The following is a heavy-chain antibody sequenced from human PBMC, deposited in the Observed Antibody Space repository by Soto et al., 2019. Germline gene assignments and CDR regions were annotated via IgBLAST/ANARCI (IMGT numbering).Heavy chain of an antibody. D-gene: IGHD2-2*01. CDR2: ILGSGDRA. CDR1: GFTFNRHA. V-gene: IGHV3-23*01. J-gene: IGHJ4*02. CDR3: ARDFCPVPTCYDL. Sequence: GGSLRLSCVASGFTFNRHAMSWIRQAPGKGLEWVSGILGSGDRAFYADSVKGRFTVSRDNSKNTAYLQMNSPTADDTAVYYCARDFCPVPTCYDLWGQGVLVTVSS.